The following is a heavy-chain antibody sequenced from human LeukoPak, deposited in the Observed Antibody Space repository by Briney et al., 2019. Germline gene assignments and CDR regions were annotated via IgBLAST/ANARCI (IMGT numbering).Heavy chain of an antibody. V-gene: IGHV3-33*01. CDR3: ARDRVPSEYYFDY. CDR2: VLYYGSIT. D-gene: IGHD6-19*01. CDR1: GFTFSNYG. Sequence: GGSLRLSCAASGFTFSNYGMRWVRQAPGRGLEWVAAVLYYGSITYYADSVKGRFTISRDNSKNTLYLQMNTLRAEDTAVYYCARDRVPSEYYFDYWGQGTLVTVSS. J-gene: IGHJ4*02.